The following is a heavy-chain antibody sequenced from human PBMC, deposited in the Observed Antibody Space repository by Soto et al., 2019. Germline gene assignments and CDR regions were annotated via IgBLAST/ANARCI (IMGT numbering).Heavy chain of an antibody. V-gene: IGHV4-59*01. J-gene: IGHJ6*02. CDR1: GGSISGYY. Sequence: PSETLSLTCTVSGGSISGYYWSWIRQPPGKGLEWIGYMYNTGSPVYNPSFKSRVTISVDTSKNQFSLKLNSVTAADTAVYYCARDLWGYCGTDCYPLDVWGQGTTVT. D-gene: IGHD2-21*02. CDR2: MYNTGSP. CDR3: ARDLWGYCGTDCYPLDV.